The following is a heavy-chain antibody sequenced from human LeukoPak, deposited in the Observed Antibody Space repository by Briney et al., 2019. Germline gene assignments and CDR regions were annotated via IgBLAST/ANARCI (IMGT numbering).Heavy chain of an antibody. D-gene: IGHD3-10*01. CDR1: GYTFTGYY. CDR3: ARVEGDTMVRGVIIGGFDY. J-gene: IGHJ4*02. Sequence: ASVKVSCKASGYTFTGYYMHWVRQAPGQGLEWMGWINPNSGGTNYAQKFRGRVTMTRDTSISTAYMELSRLRSDDTAVYYCARVEGDTMVRGVIIGGFDYWGQGTLVTVSS. CDR2: INPNSGGT. V-gene: IGHV1-2*02.